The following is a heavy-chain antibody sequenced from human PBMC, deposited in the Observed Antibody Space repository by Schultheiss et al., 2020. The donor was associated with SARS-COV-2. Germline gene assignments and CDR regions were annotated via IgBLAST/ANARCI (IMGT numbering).Heavy chain of an antibody. CDR1: GFTFSSYG. Sequence: GGSLRLSCAASGFTFSSYGMHWVRQAPGKGLEWVSAISGPGSTTYYADSVKGRVTISRDNSKNTLYLQMNSLRAEDTAVYYCAKESVTMYYFDYWSQGTLVTVSS. CDR2: ISGPGSTT. CDR3: AKESVTMYYFDY. V-gene: IGHV3-23*01. D-gene: IGHD4/OR15-4a*01. J-gene: IGHJ4*02.